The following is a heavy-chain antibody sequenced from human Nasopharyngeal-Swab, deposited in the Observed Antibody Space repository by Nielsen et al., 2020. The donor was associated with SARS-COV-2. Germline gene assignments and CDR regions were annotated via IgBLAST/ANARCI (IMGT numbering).Heavy chain of an antibody. CDR3: ARDGGYCGGDCYRAFDY. D-gene: IGHD2-21*02. J-gene: IGHJ4*02. Sequence: GESLKISCAASGFTFSSYAMHWVRQSPGKGLEWVTVISYDGSTQYYADSAKGRFSISRDNSKNTVYLQMNSLRPEDTAVYYCARDGGYCGGDCYRAFDYWGQGSLVTVSS. CDR1: GFTFSSYA. CDR2: ISYDGSTQ. V-gene: IGHV3-30-3*01.